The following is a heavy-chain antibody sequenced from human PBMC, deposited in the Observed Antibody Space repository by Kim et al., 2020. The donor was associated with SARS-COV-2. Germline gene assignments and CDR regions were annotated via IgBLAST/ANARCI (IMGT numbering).Heavy chain of an antibody. Sequence: ASVKVSCKASGYTFTSYAMNWVRQAPGQGLEWMGWINTNTGNPTYAQGFTGRFVFSLDTSVSTAYLQISSLKAEDTAVYYCARDKMDTYYDFWSGYYSKAPFDYWGQRTLVTVSS. J-gene: IGHJ4*02. CDR1: GYTFTSYA. D-gene: IGHD3-3*01. CDR2: INTNTGNP. CDR3: ARDKMDTYYDFWSGYYSKAPFDY. V-gene: IGHV7-4-1*02.